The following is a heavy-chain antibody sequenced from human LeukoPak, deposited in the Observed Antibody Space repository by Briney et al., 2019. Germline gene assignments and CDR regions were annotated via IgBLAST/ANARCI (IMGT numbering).Heavy chain of an antibody. J-gene: IGHJ3*02. CDR3: ARDKRNKYAFDI. CDR1: GGSFSGYY. V-gene: IGHV4-34*01. Sequence: SETLSLTCAVYGGSFSGYYWSWIRQPPGKGLEWIGEINHSGSTNYNPSLKSRVTISVDTSKNQFSLKLSSVTAADTAVYYCARDKRNKYAFDIWGQGTMVTVSS. CDR2: INHSGST. D-gene: IGHD1/OR15-1a*01.